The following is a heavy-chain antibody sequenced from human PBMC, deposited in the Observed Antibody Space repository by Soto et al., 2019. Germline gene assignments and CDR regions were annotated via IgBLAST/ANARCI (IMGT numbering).Heavy chain of an antibody. CDR1: GGSFSGYY. V-gene: IGHV4-34*01. D-gene: IGHD1-1*01. CDR3: ARSGQLERDRGWFDP. J-gene: IGHJ5*02. Sequence: SETLSLTCAVYGGSFSGYYWSWIRQPPGKGLEWIGEINHSGSTNYNPSLKSRVTISVDTSKNQFSLKLSSVTAADTAVYYCARSGQLERDRGWFDPWGQGTLVTVSS. CDR2: INHSGST.